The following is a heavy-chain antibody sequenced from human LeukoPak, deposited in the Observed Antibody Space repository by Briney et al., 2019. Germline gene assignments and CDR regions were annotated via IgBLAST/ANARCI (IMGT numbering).Heavy chain of an antibody. V-gene: IGHV3-7*04. Sequence: GGSLRLSCAASGFTFSTYWMSWVRQAPGKGLEWVANINQDGSQKYYVDSVKGRFTISRDNAKNSVYLQMDSLRDEDTAVYYCARAVPGFDSWGQGTLVTVSS. CDR1: GFTFSTYW. CDR2: INQDGSQK. J-gene: IGHJ4*02. CDR3: ARAVPGFDS.